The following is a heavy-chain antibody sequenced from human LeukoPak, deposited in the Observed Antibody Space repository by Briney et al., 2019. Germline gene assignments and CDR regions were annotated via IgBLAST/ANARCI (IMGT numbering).Heavy chain of an antibody. V-gene: IGHV1-46*01. Sequence: ASVKVSCKASGCTFTSYYMHWVRQAPGQGLEWMGIINPSGGSTSYAQKFQGRVTMTRDMSTSTVYMELSSLRSEDTAVYYCARDQDCTNGVCYGSGYYYCMDVWGKGTTVTVSS. CDR2: INPSGGST. J-gene: IGHJ6*03. CDR3: ARDQDCTNGVCYGSGYYYCMDV. D-gene: IGHD2-8*01. CDR1: GCTFTSYY.